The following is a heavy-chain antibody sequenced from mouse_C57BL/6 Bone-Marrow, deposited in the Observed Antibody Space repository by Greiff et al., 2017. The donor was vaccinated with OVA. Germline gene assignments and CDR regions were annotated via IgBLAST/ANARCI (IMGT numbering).Heavy chain of an antibody. CDR3: ARAEPYYGYERGVFDY. J-gene: IGHJ2*01. V-gene: IGHV1-36*01. D-gene: IGHD2-9*01. CDR2: VYPYNGGT. Sequence: EVQLQQSGPVLVKPGPSVKISCKASGFTFTDYYMHWVKQSHGKSLEWIGLVYPYNGGTSYNQKFKGKATLTVDTSSSTAYMELNSLTSEESAVYYSARAEPYYGYERGVFDYWGQGTTLTVSS. CDR1: GFTFTDYY.